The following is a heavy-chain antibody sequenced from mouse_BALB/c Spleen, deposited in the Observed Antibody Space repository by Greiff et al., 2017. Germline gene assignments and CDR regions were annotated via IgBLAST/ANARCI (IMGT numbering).Heavy chain of an antibody. D-gene: IGHD3-3*01. CDR3: ARRDSNYAMDY. CDR2: ISNGGGST. V-gene: IGHV5-12-2*01. CDR1: GFTFSSYT. Sequence: EVKLMESGGGLVQPGGSLKLSCAASGFTFSSYTMSWVRQTPEKRLEWVAYISNGGGSTYYPDTVKGRFTISRDNAKNTLYLQMSSLKSEDTAMYYCARRDSNYAMDYWGQGTSVTVSS. J-gene: IGHJ4*01.